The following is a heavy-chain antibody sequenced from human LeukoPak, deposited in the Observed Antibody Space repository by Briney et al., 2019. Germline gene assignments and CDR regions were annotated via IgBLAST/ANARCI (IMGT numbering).Heavy chain of an antibody. J-gene: IGHJ4*02. D-gene: IGHD6-19*01. V-gene: IGHV3-33*06. CDR2: IWYDGSNK. CDR3: VKYISVPRTQLLGDY. CDR1: GFTFSSYG. Sequence: GRSLRLSCAASGFTFSSYGMHWVRQAPGKGLEWVAVIWYDGSNKYYADSVKGRFTISRDNSKNTLYLQMNSLRAEDTALYYCVKYISVPRTQLLGDYWGQGTLVTVSS.